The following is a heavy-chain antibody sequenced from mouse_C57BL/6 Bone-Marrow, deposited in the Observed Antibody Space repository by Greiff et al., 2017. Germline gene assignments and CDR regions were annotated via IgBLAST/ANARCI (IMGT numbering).Heavy chain of an antibody. CDR1: GFTFSDYY. CDR2: ISNGGGST. Sequence: EVQVVESGGGLVQPGGSLKLSCAASGFTFSDYYMYWVRQTPEKRLEWVAYISNGGGSTYYPDTVKGRFTISRDNAKNTLYLQMSRLKSEDTAMYYGARQNYGSSYDWYFDVWGTGTTVTVSS. V-gene: IGHV5-12*01. J-gene: IGHJ1*03. CDR3: ARQNYGSSYDWYFDV. D-gene: IGHD1-1*01.